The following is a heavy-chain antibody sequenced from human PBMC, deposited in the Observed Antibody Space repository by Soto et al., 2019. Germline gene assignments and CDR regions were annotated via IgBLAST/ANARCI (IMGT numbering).Heavy chain of an antibody. Sequence: GGSLRLSCAASGFIFSSYTMHWVRQAPGKGLEWVGVITYDGSNQYYADSVKGRFTISRDNSRNMLFLQMNSLRPDDTAVYYCARAPSGSYPEFDYWGQGTLVTVSS. CDR3: ARAPSGSYPEFDY. CDR1: GFIFSSYT. CDR2: ITYDGSNQ. V-gene: IGHV3-30-3*01. J-gene: IGHJ4*02. D-gene: IGHD1-26*01.